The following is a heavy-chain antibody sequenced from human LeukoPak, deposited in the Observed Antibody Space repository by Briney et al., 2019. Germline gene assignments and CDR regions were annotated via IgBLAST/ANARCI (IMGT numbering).Heavy chain of an antibody. D-gene: IGHD3-22*01. CDR3: ARDYDSSGYYYPVYGY. J-gene: IGHJ4*02. V-gene: IGHV3-21*01. Sequence: GGSLRLSCAASGFTFRNYRMNWVRQAPGKGLEWVSSISTSSTYIFYADSVKGRFTISRDNAKNSLYLQMNSLRAEDTAVYYCARDYDSSGYYYPVYGYWGQGTLVTVSS. CDR1: GFTFRNYR. CDR2: ISTSSTYI.